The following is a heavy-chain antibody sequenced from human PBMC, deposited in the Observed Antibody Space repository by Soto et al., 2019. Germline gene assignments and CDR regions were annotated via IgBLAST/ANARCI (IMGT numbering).Heavy chain of an antibody. Sequence: QPFSLPCAISGDTVPSNSACWSWVRQSPSRGLEWLGRTYYRSKWYYEYAVSVRGRITINPDTSKNQYSLQLNSVTPEDTAVYFCARGEQYSGRIFDYWGQGPRVTVSS. D-gene: IGHD1-26*01. J-gene: IGHJ4*03. CDR2: TYYRSKWYY. CDR1: GDTVPSNSAC. CDR3: ARGEQYSGRIFDY. V-gene: IGHV6-1*01.